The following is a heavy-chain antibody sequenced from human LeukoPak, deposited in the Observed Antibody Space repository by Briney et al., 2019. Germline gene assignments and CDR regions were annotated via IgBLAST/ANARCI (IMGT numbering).Heavy chain of an antibody. J-gene: IGHJ5*02. Sequence: ASVKVSCKASGYTFTSYYMHWVRQAPGQGLEWMGIINPSGGSTNYAQKFQGRVTMTRDMSTSTVYMDLSSLRSEDTAMYYCARALPHRRLMDTTMEQHWFDPWGQGTLVTVSS. D-gene: IGHD5-18*01. V-gene: IGHV1-46*01. CDR1: GYTFTSYY. CDR2: INPSGGST. CDR3: ARALPHRRLMDTTMEQHWFDP.